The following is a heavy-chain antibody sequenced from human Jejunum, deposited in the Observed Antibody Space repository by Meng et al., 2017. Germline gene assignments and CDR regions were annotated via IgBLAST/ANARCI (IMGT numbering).Heavy chain of an antibody. CDR2: IYPGDSDI. Sequence: GESLKISCKGSGYDFTTYWIGWVRQMPGKGLEWMGIIYPGDSDIRYSPSFQGQVTISADRSMSTAYLQWSTLRASDTAMYYCARTYYYGSGSYYNPPGYWGQGTRVTVSS. D-gene: IGHD3-10*01. V-gene: IGHV5-51*01. CDR1: GYDFTTYW. CDR3: ARTYYYGSGSYYNPPGY. J-gene: IGHJ4*02.